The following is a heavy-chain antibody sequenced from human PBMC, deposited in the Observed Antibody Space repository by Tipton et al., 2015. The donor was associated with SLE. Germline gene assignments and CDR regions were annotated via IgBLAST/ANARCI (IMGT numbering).Heavy chain of an antibody. CDR2: ITLSGKTT. CDR1: GFTFSSYT. CDR3: AKDRSSGYYGIFDQ. J-gene: IGHJ4*02. V-gene: IGHV3-48*01. Sequence: SLRLSCVASGFTFSSYTLNWVRQAPGMGLEWISYITLSGKTTYYADSVQGRFTISRDNAKNSLYLQMNSLRADDTAVYYCAKDRSSGYYGIFDQWGQGTLVTVSS. D-gene: IGHD6-19*01.